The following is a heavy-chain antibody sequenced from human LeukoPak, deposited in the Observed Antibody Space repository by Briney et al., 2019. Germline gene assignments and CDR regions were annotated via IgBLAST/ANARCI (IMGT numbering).Heavy chain of an antibody. CDR1: GGSFSGYY. D-gene: IGHD6-19*01. CDR3: ARGQWQPRFDP. V-gene: IGHV4-34*01. J-gene: IGHJ5*02. CDR2: INHSGGS. Sequence: SETLSLTCAVYGGSFSGYYWSWIRQPPGRGLEWIGEINHSGGSTYNPSLESRATISVDTSKNQFSLKLSSVTAADTAVYYCARGQWQPRFDPWGQGTLVTVSP.